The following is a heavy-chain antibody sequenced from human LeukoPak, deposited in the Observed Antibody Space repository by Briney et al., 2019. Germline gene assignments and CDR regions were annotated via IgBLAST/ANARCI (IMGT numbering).Heavy chain of an antibody. D-gene: IGHD6-19*01. J-gene: IGHJ4*02. CDR2: IIPIFGTA. CDR1: GGTFSSYA. CDR3: ASMGLYSSGWYGGSY. Sequence: SVKVSCKASGGTFSSYAISWVRQAPGQGLEWMGGIIPIFGTANYAQKFQGRVTITADESTSTAYMELSSLRSEDTAVYYCASMGLYSSGWYGGSYWGQGTLVTVSS. V-gene: IGHV1-69*01.